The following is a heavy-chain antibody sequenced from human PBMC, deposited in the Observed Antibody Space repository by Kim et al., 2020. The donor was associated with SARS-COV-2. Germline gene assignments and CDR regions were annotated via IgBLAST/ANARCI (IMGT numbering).Heavy chain of an antibody. CDR3: ARAQGRTIFGVVIIVNAFDI. CDR1: GGSISSGGYY. CDR2: IYYSGST. D-gene: IGHD3-3*01. J-gene: IGHJ3*02. Sequence: SETLSFTCTVSGGSISSGGYYWSWIRQHPGKGLEWIGYIYYSGSTYYNPSLKSRVTISVDTSKNQFSLKLSSVTAADTAVYYCARAQGRTIFGVVIIVNAFDIWGQGTMVTVSS. V-gene: IGHV4-31*03.